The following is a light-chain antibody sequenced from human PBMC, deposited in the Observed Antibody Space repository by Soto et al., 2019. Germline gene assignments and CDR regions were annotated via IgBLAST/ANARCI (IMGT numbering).Light chain of an antibody. CDR1: QSISSW. J-gene: IGKJ4*01. Sequence: DIQMTQSPSTLSASVGDRVTITCRASQSISSWLAWYQQKPGKAPKLLIYDASSLESGVPSRFSGSGSGTEFTLTISSLQPDDFATYYCQQSYSTPSSTFGGGTKVDI. V-gene: IGKV1-5*01. CDR2: DAS. CDR3: QQSYSTPSST.